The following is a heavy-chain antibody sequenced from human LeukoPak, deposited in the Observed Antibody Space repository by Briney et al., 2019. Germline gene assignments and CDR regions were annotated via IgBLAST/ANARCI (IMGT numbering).Heavy chain of an antibody. J-gene: IGHJ4*02. CDR3: ARQDSSGWYIDY. V-gene: IGHV1-18*01. D-gene: IGHD6-19*01. Sequence: ASVKVSCKASGGTFSSYAISWVRQAPGQGLEWMGWISAYNGNTNYAQKLQGRVTMTTDTSTSTAYMELRSLRSDDTAVYYCARQDSSGWYIDYWGQGTLVTVSS. CDR2: ISAYNGNT. CDR1: GGTFSSYA.